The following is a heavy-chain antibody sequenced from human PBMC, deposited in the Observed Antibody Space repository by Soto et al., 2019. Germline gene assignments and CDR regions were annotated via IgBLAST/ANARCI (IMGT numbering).Heavy chain of an antibody. J-gene: IGHJ6*02. Sequence: LSLTCTVSGGPISSSSYYWGWIRQPPGKGLEWIGSIYYSGSTYYNPSLKSRVTISVDTSKNQFSLKLSSVTAADTAVYYCARDLWGYCGTDCYPLDVWGQGTTVTVSS. CDR2: IYYSGST. CDR3: ARDLWGYCGTDCYPLDV. D-gene: IGHD2-21*02. V-gene: IGHV4-39*07. CDR1: GGPISSSSYY.